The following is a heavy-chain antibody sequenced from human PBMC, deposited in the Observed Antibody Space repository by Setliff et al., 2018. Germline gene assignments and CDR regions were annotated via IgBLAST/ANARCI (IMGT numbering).Heavy chain of an antibody. J-gene: IGHJ6*03. D-gene: IGHD3-10*01. Sequence: ASVKVSCKASGYTFSSYAMGWMRQAPGQRLEWMGWINTNTGNPIYAQGFTGRFVFSLDTSVSTAYLQISSLKSEDTAIYYCARASRFGTTMWRGDYYMDVWGKGTTVTVSS. CDR3: ARASRFGTTMWRGDYYMDV. CDR2: INTNTGNP. CDR1: GYTFSSYA. V-gene: IGHV7-4-1*02.